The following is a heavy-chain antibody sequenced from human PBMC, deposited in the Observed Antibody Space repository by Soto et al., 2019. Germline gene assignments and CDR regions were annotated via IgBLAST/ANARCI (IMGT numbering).Heavy chain of an antibody. Sequence: QVQLVQSGAEVKKPGASVKVSCKASGYTFTGYYMHWVRQAPGQGLEWMGWITTHSGVTKFAQKFQGRVTVTSDPSISTAYMELSSLRSDDTAIYYCARDPGYCSSSICHSSYSSYNFSLDVCGQGTTVAVSS. CDR3: ARDPGYCSSSICHSSYSSYNFSLDV. V-gene: IGHV1-2*02. J-gene: IGHJ6*02. CDR1: GYTFTGYY. CDR2: ITTHSGVT. D-gene: IGHD2-21*02.